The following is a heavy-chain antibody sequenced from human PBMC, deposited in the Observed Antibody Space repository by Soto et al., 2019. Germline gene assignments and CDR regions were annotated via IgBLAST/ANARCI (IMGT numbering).Heavy chain of an antibody. CDR1: GGSISSYY. Sequence: SETLSLTCTVSGGSISSYYWSWIRQPPGKGLEWIGYIYYSGSTNYNPSLKSRVTISVDTSKNQFFLKLSSVTAADTAIYYCTRANWYSEYWGQGTLVTVAS. D-gene: IGHD7-27*01. CDR3: TRANWYSEY. CDR2: IYYSGST. V-gene: IGHV4-59*01. J-gene: IGHJ4*02.